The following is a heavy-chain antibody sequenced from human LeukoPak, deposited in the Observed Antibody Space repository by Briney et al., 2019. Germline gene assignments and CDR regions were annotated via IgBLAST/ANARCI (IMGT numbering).Heavy chain of an antibody. D-gene: IGHD1-26*01. J-gene: IGHJ3*02. V-gene: IGHV1-46*01. CDR1: GYTFTSYY. Sequence: ASVKVSCKASGYTFTSYYMHWVRQAPGQGLEWMGIINPSGGSTSYAQKFQGRVTMTRDTSTSTVYMELSSLRSEDTAVYYCAREDVVGAPEAEDAFDIWGQGAMVTVSS. CDR2: INPSGGST. CDR3: AREDVVGAPEAEDAFDI.